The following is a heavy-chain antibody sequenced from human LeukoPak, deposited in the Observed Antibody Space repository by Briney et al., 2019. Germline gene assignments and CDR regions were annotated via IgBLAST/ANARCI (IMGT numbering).Heavy chain of an antibody. Sequence: GASVKVSCKASGGTFSSYAISWVRQAPGQGLEWMGGIIPIFGTANYAQKFQGRVTITADESTSTAYMELSSLRSEDTAVYYCARLYLPGVAPYDILTGSAYYYYGMDVWGQGTTVTVSS. D-gene: IGHD3-9*01. CDR2: IIPIFGTA. CDR1: GGTFSSYA. V-gene: IGHV1-69*13. J-gene: IGHJ6*02. CDR3: ARLYLPGVAPYDILTGSAYYYYGMDV.